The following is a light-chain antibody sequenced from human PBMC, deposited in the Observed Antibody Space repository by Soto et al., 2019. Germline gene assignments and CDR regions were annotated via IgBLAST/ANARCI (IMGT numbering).Light chain of an antibody. V-gene: IGKV3-11*01. J-gene: IGKJ5*01. CDR3: QQRNIWPPVT. CDR1: PSVTNF. Sequence: TVLTQYPAPLSFSPGERATLSCRSSPSVTNFLAWYQQKPGQAPRLLIYGAFNRATGIPARFSGSGSGTDFTLTISSLEPEDSAIYYCQQRNIWPPVTFGQGTLLEIK. CDR2: GAF.